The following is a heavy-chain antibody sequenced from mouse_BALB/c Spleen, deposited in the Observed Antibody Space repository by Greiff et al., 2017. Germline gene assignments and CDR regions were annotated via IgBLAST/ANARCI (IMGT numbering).Heavy chain of an antibody. J-gene: IGHJ2*01. CDR1: GYTFTDYE. V-gene: IGHV1-15*01. D-gene: IGHD2-2*01. Sequence: QVQLQQSGAELVRPGASVTLSCKASGYTFTDYEMHWVKQTPVHGLEWIGAIDPETGGTAYNQKFKGKATLTADKSSSTAYMELRSLTSEDSAVYYCTRSRRLRRLDDWGQGTTLTVSS. CDR2: IDPETGGT. CDR3: TRSRRLRRLDD.